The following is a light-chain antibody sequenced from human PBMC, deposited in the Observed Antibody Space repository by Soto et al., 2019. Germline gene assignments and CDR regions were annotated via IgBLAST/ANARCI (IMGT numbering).Light chain of an antibody. V-gene: IGKV3-20*01. CDR1: QSVSSSY. CDR3: QQYGSSSWT. J-gene: IGKJ1*01. Sequence: EIVLTQSPGTLSLSPGERATLSCRASQSVSSSYLAWYKQKPGQAPRLLIYGTSSRATAIPDRVSGSGSGTDFTLTISRLEPEDFAVYYCQQYGSSSWTFGQGTKVVIK. CDR2: GTS.